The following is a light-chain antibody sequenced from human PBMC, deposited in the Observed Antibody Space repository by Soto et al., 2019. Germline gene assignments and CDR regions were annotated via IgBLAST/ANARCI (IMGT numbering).Light chain of an antibody. CDR3: KSYAGSNTDV. Sequence: QSGLTQPPSASGSPGQSVTISCTGTKNDIGVYDFVSWYQHHPGKAPRLIIYEVVQRPSGVPDRFSGSKSGNTASLTVSGLQAADEADYFCKSYAGSNTDVFGSGTKLTVL. CDR1: KNDIGVYDF. CDR2: EVV. V-gene: IGLV2-8*01. J-gene: IGLJ1*01.